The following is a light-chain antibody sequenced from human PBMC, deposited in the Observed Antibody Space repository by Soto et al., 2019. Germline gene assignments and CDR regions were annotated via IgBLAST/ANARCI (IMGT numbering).Light chain of an antibody. CDR3: QVWDNTSDHVV. CDR2: YDS. CDR1: NIGSKS. Sequence: SYELTQPPSVSVAPGKTARITCGGNNIGSKSVHWYQQKPGQAPVLVIYYDSDRPSGIPERFSGANSGNTATLTISRVEAGDEADYSCQVWDNTSDHVVFGGGTKVTVL. J-gene: IGLJ2*01. V-gene: IGLV3-21*04.